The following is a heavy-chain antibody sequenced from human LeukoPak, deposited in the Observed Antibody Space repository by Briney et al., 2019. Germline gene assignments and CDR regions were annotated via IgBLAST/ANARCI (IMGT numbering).Heavy chain of an antibody. Sequence: PGGSLRLSCVASEFTFSSHAMNWVRQAPGKGLEWVSSISGGGESTYYADSVKGRFTVSRDNSKNTLYLQINSLRGEDTAVYYCAKGKYSSGGVPDYWGQGILVTVSS. V-gene: IGHV3-23*01. CDR2: ISGGGEST. CDR3: AKGKYSSGGVPDY. CDR1: EFTFSSHA. J-gene: IGHJ4*02. D-gene: IGHD6-19*01.